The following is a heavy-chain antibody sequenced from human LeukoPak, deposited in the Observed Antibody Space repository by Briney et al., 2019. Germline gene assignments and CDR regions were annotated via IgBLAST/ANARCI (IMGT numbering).Heavy chain of an antibody. J-gene: IGHJ3*02. CDR1: GGSFSGYY. CDR3: ARASGPYYYDSSGYYAAFGAFDI. CDR2: INHSGST. Sequence: SETLSLTCAVYGGSFSGYYWSWIRQPPGKGLEWIGEINHSGSTNYNPSLKSRVTISVDTSKNQFSLKLSSVTAADTAVYYCARASGPYYYDSSGYYAAFGAFDIWGQGTMVTVSS. V-gene: IGHV4-34*01. D-gene: IGHD3-22*01.